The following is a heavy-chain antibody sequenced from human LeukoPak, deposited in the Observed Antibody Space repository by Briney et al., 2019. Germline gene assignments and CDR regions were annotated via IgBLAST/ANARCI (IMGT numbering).Heavy chain of an antibody. V-gene: IGHV3-23*01. J-gene: IGHJ4*02. Sequence: GGSLRLSCAASGFTFSSSGMSWVRQAPGKGLEWVSTISSRDTNTYYADSVEGRFIISRDNSKNTLYLQMNSLRAEDTAVYYCAKRSDYGGNGNYFDYWGQGTLVTVSS. CDR1: GFTFSSSG. CDR3: AKRSDYGGNGNYFDY. CDR2: ISSRDTNT. D-gene: IGHD4-23*01.